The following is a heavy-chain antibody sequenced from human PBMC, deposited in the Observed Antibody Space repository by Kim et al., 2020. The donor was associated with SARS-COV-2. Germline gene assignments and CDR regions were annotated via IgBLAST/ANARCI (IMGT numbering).Heavy chain of an antibody. Sequence: SETLSLTCTVSGGSISSSSYYWGWIRQPPGKGLEWIGSIYYSGSTYYNPSLKSRVTISVDTSKNQFSLKLSSVTAADTAVYYCARTRFLEWLGAFDIWGQGTMVTVSS. D-gene: IGHD3-3*01. J-gene: IGHJ3*02. CDR1: GGSISSSSYY. CDR2: IYYSGST. V-gene: IGHV4-39*01. CDR3: ARTRFLEWLGAFDI.